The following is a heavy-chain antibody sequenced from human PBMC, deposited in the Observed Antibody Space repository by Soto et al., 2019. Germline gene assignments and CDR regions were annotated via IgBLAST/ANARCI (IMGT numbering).Heavy chain of an antibody. J-gene: IGHJ5*01. CDR1: GFSFSINGVA. CDR3: AHKRDVSRGFKS. V-gene: IGHV2-5*02. Sequence: QITLKESGPTLVKPTQTLTLTCTFSGFSFSINGVAVGWIRQPPGQALEWLALIYWDDEQRYNPSLKNRLTITKDTSRNQVVLTMTNMDPVDTATYYCAHKRDVSRGFKSWGQGTLVTVSS. CDR2: IYWDDEQ.